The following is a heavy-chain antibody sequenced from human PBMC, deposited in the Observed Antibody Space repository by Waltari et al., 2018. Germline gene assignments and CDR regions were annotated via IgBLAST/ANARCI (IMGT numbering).Heavy chain of an antibody. Sequence: QGQLVQSGDEVKKPGASVQVYGKASGYSFTSFGISWVRQAPGQGLGWMGWIGNYNNNKGYSQKFQDRVTVTMDIATSTVYLELRSLRSDDTAVYYCARDPDSSFGYQTAFDIWGQGTMVTVSS. CDR3: ARDPDSSFGYQTAFDI. J-gene: IGHJ3*02. CDR1: GYSFTSFG. D-gene: IGHD6-13*01. V-gene: IGHV1-18*01. CDR2: IGNYNNNK.